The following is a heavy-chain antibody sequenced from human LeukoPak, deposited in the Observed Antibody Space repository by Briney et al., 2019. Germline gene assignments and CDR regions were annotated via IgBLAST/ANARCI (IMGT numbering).Heavy chain of an antibody. D-gene: IGHD3-22*01. J-gene: IGHJ4*02. CDR2: ISVRSNYI. Sequence: GGSLRLSCVASGYTFSSYSINWVRHAPGKGLEWVSSISVRSNYIYYADSVRGRFSISRDDARDSLYLQMNSLRAEDTAVYFCVRLRRNSDTSGFYYYYDFGGQGTLVTVSS. V-gene: IGHV3-21*01. CDR3: VRLRRNSDTSGFYYYYDF. CDR1: GYTFSSYS.